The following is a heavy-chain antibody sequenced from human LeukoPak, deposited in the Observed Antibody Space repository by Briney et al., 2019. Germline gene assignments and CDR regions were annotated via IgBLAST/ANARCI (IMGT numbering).Heavy chain of an antibody. D-gene: IGHD2-8*02. Sequence: SETLSLTCTVAGGSISSYYWSWIRQPPGKGLEWIGYIYYSGSTNYNPSLKSRVTISVDTSKNQFSLKLSSVTAADTAVYYCARVSGGLEEYFQHWGQGTLVTVSS. V-gene: IGHV4-59*01. J-gene: IGHJ1*01. CDR2: IYYSGST. CDR3: ARVSGGLEEYFQH. CDR1: GGSISSYY.